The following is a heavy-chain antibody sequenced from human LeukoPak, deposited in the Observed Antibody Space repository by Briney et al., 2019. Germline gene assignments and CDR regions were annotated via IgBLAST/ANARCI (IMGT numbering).Heavy chain of an antibody. CDR2: MNPNSGNT. V-gene: IGHV1-8*03. CDR3: ARDDRVAARAGDFDY. Sequence: ASVKVSCKASGYTFTSYDINWVRQATGQGLEWMGWMNPNSGNTGYAQKFQGRVTITRNTSISTAYMELSSLRSDDTAVYYCARDDRVAARAGDFDYWGQGTLVTVSS. J-gene: IGHJ4*02. CDR1: GYTFTSYD. D-gene: IGHD2-15*01.